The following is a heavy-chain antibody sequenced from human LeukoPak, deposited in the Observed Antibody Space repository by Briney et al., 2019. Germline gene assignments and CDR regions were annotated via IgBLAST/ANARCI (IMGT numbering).Heavy chain of an antibody. D-gene: IGHD3-3*01. CDR2: INPNSGGT. CDR1: GYTFTGYY. CDR3: ASPVWSCYSYYYYYGMDV. V-gene: IGHV1-2*02. Sequence: GASVKVSCKASGYTFTGYYMHWVRQAPGQGLEWMGWINPNSGGTNYAQKFQGRVTMTRDTSISTAYMELSRLRSDDTAVYYCASPVWSCYSYYYYYGMDVWGQGTTVTVSS. J-gene: IGHJ6*02.